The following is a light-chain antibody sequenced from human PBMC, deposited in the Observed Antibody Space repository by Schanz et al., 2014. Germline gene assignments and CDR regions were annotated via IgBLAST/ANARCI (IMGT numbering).Light chain of an antibody. CDR1: SSNIGAGFG. V-gene: IGLV1-40*01. CDR3: SAWDDSLSGPL. J-gene: IGLJ3*02. CDR2: GDS. Sequence: QSVLTQPPSVSGAPGQSVTISCTGSSSNIGAGFGVHWYQQLPGTAPQLLIYGDSNRPSGVPDRFSGSKSGTSASLAITGLRSEDEADYYCSAWDDSLSGPLFGGGTKVTVL.